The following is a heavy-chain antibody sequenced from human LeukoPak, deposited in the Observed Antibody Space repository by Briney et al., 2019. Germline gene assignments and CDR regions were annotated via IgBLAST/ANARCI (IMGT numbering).Heavy chain of an antibody. CDR2: FDPEDGET. D-gene: IGHD1-26*01. J-gene: IGHJ4*02. CDR1: GYTFTSYG. V-gene: IGHV1-24*01. Sequence: ASVKVSCKASGYTFTSYGISWVRQAPGKGLEWMGGFDPEDGETIYAQKFQGRVTMTEDTSTDTAYMELSSLRSEDTAVYYCATVGKWELLPKFDYWGQGTLVTVSS. CDR3: ATVGKWELLPKFDY.